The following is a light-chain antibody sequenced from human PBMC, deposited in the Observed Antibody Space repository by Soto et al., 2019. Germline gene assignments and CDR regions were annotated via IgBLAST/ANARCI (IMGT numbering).Light chain of an antibody. CDR1: SGHSNYA. CDR2: VNSEGSH. Sequence: HPVLTQSPSASASLGASVKLTCTLSSGHSNYAIAWHQQQPGKGPRYLMKVNSEGSHSKGDGIPDRFSGSSSGTERYLTISSLQSEDEADYYCQTWGTGIHVLFGGGTKLTVL. V-gene: IGLV4-69*01. CDR3: QTWGTGIHVL. J-gene: IGLJ2*01.